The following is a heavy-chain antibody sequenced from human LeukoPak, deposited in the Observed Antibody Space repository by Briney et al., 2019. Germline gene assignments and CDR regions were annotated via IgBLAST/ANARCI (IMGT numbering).Heavy chain of an antibody. J-gene: IGHJ4*02. CDR3: AREGGGYNNRGFDY. D-gene: IGHD5-24*01. Sequence: PGGSLRLSCVASGFTFSSRDWMTWVRQAPGKGLEWVSYISSSSSTIYYADSVKGRFTISRDNAKNSLYLQMNSLRAEDTAVYYCAREGGGYNNRGFDYWGQGTLVTVSS. CDR2: ISSSSSTI. CDR1: GFTFSSRDW. V-gene: IGHV3-48*01.